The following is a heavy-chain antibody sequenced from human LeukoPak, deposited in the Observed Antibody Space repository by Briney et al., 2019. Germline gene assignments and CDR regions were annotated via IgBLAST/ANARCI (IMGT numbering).Heavy chain of an antibody. V-gene: IGHV3-66*01. CDR1: GFTVSSNY. J-gene: IGHJ4*02. Sequence: GGSLRLSCAASGFTVSSNYMSWVRQAPGKGLEWVSVIYSGGSTYYPDSVKGRFTISRDNAKNSLYLQMNSLRAEDTAVYYCARVFAYYDFWSGYSDGGDFDYWGQGTLVTVSS. CDR3: ARVFAYYDFWSGYSDGGDFDY. D-gene: IGHD3-3*01. CDR2: IYSGGST.